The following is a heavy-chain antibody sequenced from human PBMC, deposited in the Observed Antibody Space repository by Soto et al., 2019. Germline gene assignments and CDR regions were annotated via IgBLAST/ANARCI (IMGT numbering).Heavy chain of an antibody. CDR2: IIPGFRTP. V-gene: IGHV1-69*12. J-gene: IGHJ6*02. CDR1: GGTFNNYA. CDR3: ARGRYCSGSKSKLYYYCMDV. D-gene: IGHD2-15*01. Sequence: QVQLVQSGAEVKKPGTSVKVSCKASGGTFNNYAISCVRQVPGQGPEWMGGIIPGFRTPIYAQRFQGNVMMTADESTTTAYMELSSLNSEDPAVYYCARGRYCSGSKSKLYYYCMDVWGQGTTVTVSS.